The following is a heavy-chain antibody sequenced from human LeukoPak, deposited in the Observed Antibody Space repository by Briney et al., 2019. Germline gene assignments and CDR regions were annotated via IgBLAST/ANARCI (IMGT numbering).Heavy chain of an antibody. J-gene: IGHJ4*02. Sequence: PSETLSLTCAVYGGSFSGYYWSWIRQPPGKGLEWIGEINHSGSTNYNPSLKSRVTISVDTSKNQFSLRLSSVTAADTAVYYCAERHYYGSGSYYNPDYYFDYWGQGTLVTVSS. CDR2: INHSGST. D-gene: IGHD3-10*01. CDR1: GGSFSGYY. V-gene: IGHV4-34*01. CDR3: AERHYYGSGSYYNPDYYFDY.